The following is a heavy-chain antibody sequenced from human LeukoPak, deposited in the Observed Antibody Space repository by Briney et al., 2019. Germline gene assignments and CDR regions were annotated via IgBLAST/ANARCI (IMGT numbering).Heavy chain of an antibody. CDR3: GKTTAGYSSGQKPAWPVDY. V-gene: IGHV3-23*01. D-gene: IGHD5-18*01. CDR2: IFGSGGSP. Sequence: GGSLRLSCEASGFTFGSFAMYLVRQAPGKGLDWIAGIFGSGGSPHYADSVKGRFTISRDNSKNTVYLQINSLRAEDTAVYYCGKTTAGYSSGQKPAWPVDYWGQGTLVTVSS. J-gene: IGHJ4*02. CDR1: GFTFGSFA.